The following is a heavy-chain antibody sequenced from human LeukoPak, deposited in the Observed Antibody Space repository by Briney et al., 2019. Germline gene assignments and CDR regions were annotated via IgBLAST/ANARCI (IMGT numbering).Heavy chain of an antibody. D-gene: IGHD1-7*01. V-gene: IGHV1-18*01. CDR3: ARRGWNFNYYYYMDV. Sequence: GASVKVSCKASGYIFTSYGISWVRQAPGQGLEWMGWISAYNGNTNYAQKLQGRVTMTTDTSTSTAYMELRSLRSDDTAVYYCARRGWNFNYYYYMDVWGKGTTVTVSS. CDR2: ISAYNGNT. J-gene: IGHJ6*03. CDR1: GYIFTSYG.